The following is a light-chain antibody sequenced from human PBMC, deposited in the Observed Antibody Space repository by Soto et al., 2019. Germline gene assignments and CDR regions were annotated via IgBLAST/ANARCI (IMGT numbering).Light chain of an antibody. J-gene: IGKJ1*01. CDR3: QHYVTSLTT. CDR1: QSVTSNY. CDR2: GAS. Sequence: EIVLTQSPGTLSLSPGERATLSCGASQSVTSNYLAWYQQKPGQAPRLLIFGASIRVKGVPDRFIGSGSGTDFTLTISRLEPEDFAVYYCQHYVTSLTTFGQGTKVDIK. V-gene: IGKV3-20*01.